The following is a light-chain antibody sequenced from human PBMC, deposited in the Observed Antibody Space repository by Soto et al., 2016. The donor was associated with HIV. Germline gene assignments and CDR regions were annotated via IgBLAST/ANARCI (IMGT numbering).Light chain of an antibody. CDR2: KTS. J-gene: IGKJ1*01. CDR3: QQYNTVPWT. CDR1: QSVSVW. V-gene: IGKV1-5*03. Sequence: DIQMTQFPSTLSASIGDRVTITCRASQSVSVWLAWYQQKSGKAPNLLIFKTSTLEIGVPSRFSGSGSGTDFTLTLSSVQPDDVGTYYCQQYNTVPWTFGQGT.